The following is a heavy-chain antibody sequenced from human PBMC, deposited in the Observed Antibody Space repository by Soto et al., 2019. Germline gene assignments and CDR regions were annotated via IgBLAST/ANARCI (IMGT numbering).Heavy chain of an antibody. Sequence: ASVKVSCKASGYTFTSYGISWVRQAPGQGLEWMGWISAYNGNTNYAQKLQGRVTMTTDTSTSTAYMGLRSLRSDDTAVYYCARAHSSFSASGMDVWGQGTTVTVSS. CDR2: ISAYNGNT. V-gene: IGHV1-18*01. CDR1: GYTFTSYG. D-gene: IGHD6-6*01. J-gene: IGHJ6*02. CDR3: ARAHSSFSASGMDV.